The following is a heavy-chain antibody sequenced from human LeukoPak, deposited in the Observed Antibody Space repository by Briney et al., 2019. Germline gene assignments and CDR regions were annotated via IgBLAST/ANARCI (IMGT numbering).Heavy chain of an antibody. CDR3: ARDQGNWNSHWYFDL. CDR1: GGTFSSYA. Sequence: ASVMVSCKASGGTFSSYAISWVRQAPGQGLEWMGRIIPILGIANYAQKFQGRVTITADKSTSTAYMELSSLRSEDTAVYYCARDQGNWNSHWYFDLWGRGTLVTVSS. D-gene: IGHD1-1*01. J-gene: IGHJ2*01. V-gene: IGHV1-69*04. CDR2: IIPILGIA.